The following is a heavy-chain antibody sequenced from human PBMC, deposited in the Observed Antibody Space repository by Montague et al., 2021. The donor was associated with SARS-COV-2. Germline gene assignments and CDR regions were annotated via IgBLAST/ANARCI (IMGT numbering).Heavy chain of an antibody. D-gene: IGHD5-24*01. Sequence: SETLSLTCTVSGGSICSGSYYWSWIRQPAGKGLEWIGRIYYSGSTNYNPSLKSRVTISVDTSKNQFSLKLSSVTAADTAVYYCARVFPRWLQFDPYFDYWGQGTLVTVPS. CDR1: GGSICSGSYY. V-gene: IGHV4-61*10. J-gene: IGHJ4*02. CDR3: ARVFPRWLQFDPYFDY. CDR2: IYYSGST.